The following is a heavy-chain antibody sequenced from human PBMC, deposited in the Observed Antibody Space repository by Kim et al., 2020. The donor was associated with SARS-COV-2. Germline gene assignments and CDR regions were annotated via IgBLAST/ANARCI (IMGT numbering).Heavy chain of an antibody. D-gene: IGHD2-2*01. CDR3: ARDMIGGYCSSTSCYDLLWYFDY. Sequence: GGSLRLSCAASGFTFSSYWMSWVRQAPGKGLEWVANIKQDGSEKYYVDSVKGRFTISRDNAKNSLYLQMNSLRAEDTAVYYCARDMIGGYCSSTSCYDLLWYFDYWGQGTLVTVSS. CDR2: IKQDGSEK. CDR1: GFTFSSYW. J-gene: IGHJ4*02. V-gene: IGHV3-7*03.